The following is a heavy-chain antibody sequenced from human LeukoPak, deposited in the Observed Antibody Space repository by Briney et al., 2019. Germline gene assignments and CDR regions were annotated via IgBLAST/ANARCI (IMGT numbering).Heavy chain of an antibody. V-gene: IGHV3-74*01. CDR2: INSDGTST. J-gene: IGHJ4*02. D-gene: IGHD1-26*01. CDR3: AKEGGATLYFDY. Sequence: GGSLRLSCAASGFTFSSYWMHWVRQVPGKGLVWVSRINSDGTSTTYADSVKGRFTISRDNSKNTLYLQMNSLRAEDTAVYYCAKEGGATLYFDYWGQGTLVTVSS. CDR1: GFTFSSYW.